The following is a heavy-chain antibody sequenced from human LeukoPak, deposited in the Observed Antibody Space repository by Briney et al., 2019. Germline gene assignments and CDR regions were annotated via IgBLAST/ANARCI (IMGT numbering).Heavy chain of an antibody. CDR3: ARSGGYNSHLDF. V-gene: IGHV4-59*01. CDR2: VHSTGIA. Sequence: SETLSLTCAVSGVSITTYYWSWIRQPPGKGLEWIGYVHSTGIANSNPSLKSRVTISIHTSANHFSLRLTSVTAADTAVYYCARSGGYNSHLDFWGQGTLVTVSS. CDR1: GVSITTYY. D-gene: IGHD5-24*01. J-gene: IGHJ4*02.